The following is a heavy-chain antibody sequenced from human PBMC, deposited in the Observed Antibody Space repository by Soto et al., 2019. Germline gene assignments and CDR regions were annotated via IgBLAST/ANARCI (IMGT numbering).Heavy chain of an antibody. D-gene: IGHD2-2*01. CDR3: AELSRYCTSSNCD. Sequence: DVRLLESGGGLVQPGGSLRLSCAASGFTFSSYSMSWVRQAPGKGLEWVSTIGTSASTYYGDSVRGRFTISRDNSRKTLYLQMNSLRAEDTAVYYCAELSRYCTSSNCDWGQGTLVTVSS. J-gene: IGHJ4*02. V-gene: IGHV3-23*01. CDR1: GFTFSSYS. CDR2: IGTSAST.